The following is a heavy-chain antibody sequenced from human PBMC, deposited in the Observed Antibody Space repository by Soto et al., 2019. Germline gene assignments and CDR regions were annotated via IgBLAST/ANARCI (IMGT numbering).Heavy chain of an antibody. CDR1: GFTFSSYA. Sequence: GGSLRLSCAASGFTFSSYAMSWVRQAPGKGLEWVSAISGSGGSTYYADSVKGRFTISRDNSKNTLYLQMNSLRAEDTAVYYCATDPFRGYYSFDFQHWGQGTLVTVYS. V-gene: IGHV3-23*01. D-gene: IGHD3-22*01. CDR2: ISGSGGST. J-gene: IGHJ1*01. CDR3: ATDPFRGYYSFDFQH.